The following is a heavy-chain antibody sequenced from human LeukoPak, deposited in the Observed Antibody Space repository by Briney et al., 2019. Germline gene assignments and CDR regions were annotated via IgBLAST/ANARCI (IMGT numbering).Heavy chain of an antibody. D-gene: IGHD3-3*01. J-gene: IGHJ4*02. CDR2: INTNTGNP. Sequence: ASVKVSCKASGYTFTSYAMNWVRQAPGQGLEWMGWINTNTGNPTYAQGFTGRFVFSLDTSVSTAYLQISSLKAEDTAVCYCARDDSSITIFGVVISPILGYWGQGTLVTVSS. V-gene: IGHV7-4-1*02. CDR1: GYTFTSYA. CDR3: ARDDSSITIFGVVISPILGY.